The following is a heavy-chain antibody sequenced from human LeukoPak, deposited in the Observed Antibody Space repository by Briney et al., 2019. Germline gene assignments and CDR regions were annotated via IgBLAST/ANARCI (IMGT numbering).Heavy chain of an antibody. CDR3: ARNSDSSGYYYYDY. CDR1: GGSISSGSYY. V-gene: IGHV4-61*02. J-gene: IGHJ4*02. Sequence: PSETLSLTCTVPGGSISSGSYYWSWVRQPAGKGLEWIGRIYTSGSTNYNPSLKSRVTISVDTSKNQFSLKLSSVTAADTAVYYCARNSDSSGYYYYDYWGQGTLVTVSS. CDR2: IYTSGST. D-gene: IGHD3-22*01.